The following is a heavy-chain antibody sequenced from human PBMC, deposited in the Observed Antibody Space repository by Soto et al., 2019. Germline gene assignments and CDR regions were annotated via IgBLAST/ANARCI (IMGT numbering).Heavy chain of an antibody. CDR1: GYPFINYG. J-gene: IGHJ6*01. V-gene: IGHV1-18*01. D-gene: IGHD3-10*02. CDR2: ISGHNGGT. Sequence: QPQLVQSGVGVKKPGASVRVTCKASGYPFINYGINWVRQAPGHGLEWMGWISGHNGGTNYGPKFRDRTTMATDTSSESAYLELRTLRSDATAGYYLATDGSNAARMHMCGRDVWGQGNTVSVPS. CDR3: ATDGSNAARMHMCGRDV.